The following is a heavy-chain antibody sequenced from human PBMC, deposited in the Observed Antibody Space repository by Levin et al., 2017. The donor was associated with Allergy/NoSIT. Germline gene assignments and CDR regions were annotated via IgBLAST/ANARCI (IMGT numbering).Heavy chain of an antibody. CDR3: ARDVLPNGSRAFDI. D-gene: IGHD2-15*01. V-gene: IGHV3-33*01. CDR1: GFSFSAFG. Sequence: GGSLRLSCAASGFSFSAFGFHWVRQAPGKGLEWVTMISFDGSHIHYADSLKGRFTISRDDSKNTVYLQMNSLTAYDTGVYYCARDVLPNGSRAFDIWGQGTMVIVSS. CDR2: ISFDGSHI. J-gene: IGHJ3*02.